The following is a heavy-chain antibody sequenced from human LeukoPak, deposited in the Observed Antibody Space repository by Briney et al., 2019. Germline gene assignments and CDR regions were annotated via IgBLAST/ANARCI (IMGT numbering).Heavy chain of an antibody. D-gene: IGHD3-16*01. CDR1: GGSISSYY. Sequence: PSETLSLTCTVSGGSISSYYWSWVRQPPGKGLEWIGYIYYSGSTNYNPSLKSRVTISVDTSKNQFSLKLSSVTAADTAVYYCARVGDYALKDWGQGTLVTVSS. J-gene: IGHJ4*02. CDR3: ARVGDYALKD. V-gene: IGHV4-59*01. CDR2: IYYSGST.